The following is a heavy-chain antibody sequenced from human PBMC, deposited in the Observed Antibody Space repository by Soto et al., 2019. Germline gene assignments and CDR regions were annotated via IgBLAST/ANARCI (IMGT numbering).Heavy chain of an antibody. V-gene: IGHV1-69*12. J-gene: IGHJ4*02. CDR3: ARSDYCGGDCYAFLDY. Sequence: QVQLVQSGAEVKKPGSSVRVSCKASGGTFRNYAISWVRLAHGRGLEWIGGIIPTFGPANYAQKFQGRLTIIADEPTSTAYMELSSLTTEDTAVYYCARSDYCGGDCYAFLDYWGQGTLVTVSS. D-gene: IGHD2-21*02. CDR2: IIPTFGPA. CDR1: GGTFRNYA.